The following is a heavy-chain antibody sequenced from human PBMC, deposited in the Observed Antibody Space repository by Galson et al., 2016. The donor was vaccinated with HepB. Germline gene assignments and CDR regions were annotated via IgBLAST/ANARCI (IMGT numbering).Heavy chain of an antibody. V-gene: IGHV1-69*06. CDR1: GGTFSSYA. CDR2: IIPFFGTA. J-gene: IGHJ4*02. Sequence: SVKVSCKASGGTFSSYAISWVRQAPGQGLEWMGGIIPFFGTANYAQKFQGRVTITADKSTSTAYMELSSLSSEDTAVYYCARSPIVVAEFDYWGQGTLVTVSS. CDR3: ARSPIVVAEFDY. D-gene: IGHD6-19*01.